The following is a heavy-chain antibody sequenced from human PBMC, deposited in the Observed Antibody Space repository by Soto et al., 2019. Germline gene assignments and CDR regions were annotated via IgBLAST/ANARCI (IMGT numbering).Heavy chain of an antibody. J-gene: IGHJ5*02. CDR2: IYYSGST. CDR1: GGSISSYY. CDR3: ARVVARYDFWSGYSGLNWFGP. D-gene: IGHD3-3*01. Sequence: PSETLSLTCTVSGGSISSYYWSWIRQPPGKGLEWIGYIYYSGSTNYNPSLKSRVTISVDTSKNQFSLKLSSVTAADTAVYYYARVVARYDFWSGYSGLNWFGPWGQGTLVTVSS. V-gene: IGHV4-59*01.